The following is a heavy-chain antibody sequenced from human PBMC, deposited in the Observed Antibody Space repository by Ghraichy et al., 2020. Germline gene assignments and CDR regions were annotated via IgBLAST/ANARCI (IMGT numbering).Heavy chain of an antibody. V-gene: IGHV4-39*01. CDR1: GGSFSSSSYY. J-gene: IGHJ4*02. CDR3: ARLVTREYSGYVRGDFDC. Sequence: SETLSLTCTVSGGSFSSSSYYWGWIRQPPGKGLEWIGSIYYSGNTYHNPSLKRRVTISVDTSKNQFSLKLSSVTAADTAVYYCARLVTREYSGYVRGDFDCWGQGTLVTVSS. D-gene: IGHD5-12*01. CDR2: IYYSGNT.